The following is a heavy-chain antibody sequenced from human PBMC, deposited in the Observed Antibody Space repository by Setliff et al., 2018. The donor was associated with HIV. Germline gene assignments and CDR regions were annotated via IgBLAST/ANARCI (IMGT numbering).Heavy chain of an antibody. CDR1: NVAISSNSYY. Sequence: SETLSLTCAVYNVAISSNSYYWGWIRQPPGKGLEWIGSIFYSGTTHYNASLQSRVTISEDTSRNQFSLSLKSVTAADTAVYYCARTLYDDYAFDYWGQGALVTVSS. J-gene: IGHJ4*02. CDR2: IFYSGTT. D-gene: IGHD4-17*01. V-gene: IGHV4-39*07. CDR3: ARTLYDDYAFDY.